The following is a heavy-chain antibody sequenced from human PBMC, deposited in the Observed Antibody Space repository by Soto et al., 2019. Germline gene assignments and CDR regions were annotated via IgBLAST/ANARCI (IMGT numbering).Heavy chain of an antibody. Sequence: ASETLSLTCTVCGGAVSSYYWSWIRQPPGKGLEWIGYIYYSGSTNYNPSLKSRVTISVDTSKNQFSLKLSSVTAADTAVYYCARQIGDDYGDYGWYYYYYMDVWGKGTTVTVSS. J-gene: IGHJ6*03. D-gene: IGHD4-17*01. CDR3: ARQIGDDYGDYGWYYYYYMDV. CDR1: GGAVSSYY. CDR2: IYYSGST. V-gene: IGHV4-59*08.